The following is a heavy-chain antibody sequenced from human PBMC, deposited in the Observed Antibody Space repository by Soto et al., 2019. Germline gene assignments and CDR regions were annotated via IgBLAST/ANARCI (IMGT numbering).Heavy chain of an antibody. Sequence: GGSLRLSCAASGFTVSSNYMSWVRQAPGKGLEWVSVIYSGGSTYYADSVKGRFTISRDNSKNTLYLQMNSLRAEDTAVYYCARFASGIYSSGRGYFDYWGQGTLVTVSS. CDR1: GFTVSSNY. CDR2: IYSGGST. D-gene: IGHD6-19*01. CDR3: ARFASGIYSSGRGYFDY. V-gene: IGHV3-53*01. J-gene: IGHJ4*02.